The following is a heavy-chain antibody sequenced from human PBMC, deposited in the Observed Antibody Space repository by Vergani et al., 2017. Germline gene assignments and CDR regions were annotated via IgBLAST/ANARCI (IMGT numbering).Heavy chain of an antibody. D-gene: IGHD2-21*01. CDR3: ARGIVVVIAGWFDP. Sequence: QVQLQESGPGLVKPSETLSLTCTVSGGSISSYYWSWIRQPPGKGLEWIGYIYYSGSTNYNPSLKSRVTISVDTSKNQFSLKLSSVTAADTAVYYCARGIVVVIAGWFDPWGQGTLVTVSS. CDR2: IYYSGST. V-gene: IGHV4-59*12. J-gene: IGHJ5*02. CDR1: GGSISSYY.